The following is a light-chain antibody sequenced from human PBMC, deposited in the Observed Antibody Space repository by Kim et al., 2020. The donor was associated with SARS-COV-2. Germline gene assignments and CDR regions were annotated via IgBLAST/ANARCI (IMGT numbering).Light chain of an antibody. CDR1: QSVGSSL. CDR2: EAF. CDR3: QQYGSTPYT. J-gene: IGKJ2*01. Sequence: EIVLTQSPGTLSLSPGERATLSCRASQSVGSSLLAWYQQKPGQAPRLLIYEAFKRVAGIPDRFSGSGSGTDSTLTISRPEPEDFAMYYCQQYGSTPYTFGQGTKLEI. V-gene: IGKV3-20*01.